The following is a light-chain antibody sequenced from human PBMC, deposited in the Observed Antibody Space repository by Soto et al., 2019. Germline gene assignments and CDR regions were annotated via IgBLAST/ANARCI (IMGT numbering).Light chain of an antibody. CDR3: QQYHTWPIT. CDR1: QSISSN. Sequence: EIVLTQSPGTLSLSPGERATLSCRASQSISSNYVAWYQQKPGQAPRLLIYDASTRATGIPNRYSGSGSGTEFTLTISSLQSEDCAIYYCQQYHTWPITFGGGTKVDIK. J-gene: IGKJ4*01. V-gene: IGKV3D-15*01. CDR2: DAS.